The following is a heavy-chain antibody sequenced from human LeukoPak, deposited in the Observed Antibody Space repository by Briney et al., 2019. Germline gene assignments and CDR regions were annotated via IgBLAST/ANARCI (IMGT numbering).Heavy chain of an antibody. CDR2: IYYSGST. CDR3: ARHYRFQQLGSFDY. CDR1: GGSISSSNW. J-gene: IGHJ4*02. D-gene: IGHD6-13*01. V-gene: IGHV4-59*08. Sequence: SETLSLTCAVSGGSISSSNWWSWIRQPPGKGLEWIGYIYYSGSTNYNPSLKSRVTISVDTSKNQFSLKLSSVTAADTAVYYCARHYRFQQLGSFDYWGQGTLVTASS.